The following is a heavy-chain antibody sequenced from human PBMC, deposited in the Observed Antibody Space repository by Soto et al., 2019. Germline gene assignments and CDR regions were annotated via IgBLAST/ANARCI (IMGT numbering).Heavy chain of an antibody. CDR2: IYHSGSI. V-gene: IGHV4-4*02. D-gene: IGHD1-26*01. Sequence: SETLPLTCAVSGDPISSSHWWSWVRQTPGKGLEWIGEIYHSGSINYNPSLKSRVIISADRSKNQFSLRLSSVTAADTAVYYCATSQLGEYFDYWGQGTLVTVSS. CDR1: GDPISSSHW. CDR3: ATSQLGEYFDY. J-gene: IGHJ4*02.